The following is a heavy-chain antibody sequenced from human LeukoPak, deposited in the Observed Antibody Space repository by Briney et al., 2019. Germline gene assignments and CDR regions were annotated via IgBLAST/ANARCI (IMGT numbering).Heavy chain of an antibody. Sequence: SETLSLTCTGGSINDYYWSWIRQPPGKGLEWIGSIYYSGSTYYNPSLKSRVTISVDTSKNQFSLKLSSVIAADTAVYYCARTVTSDIWGQGTMVTVSS. D-gene: IGHD3-16*02. CDR2: IYYSGST. V-gene: IGHV4-39*01. CDR3: ARTVTSDI. CDR1: GSINDYY. J-gene: IGHJ3*02.